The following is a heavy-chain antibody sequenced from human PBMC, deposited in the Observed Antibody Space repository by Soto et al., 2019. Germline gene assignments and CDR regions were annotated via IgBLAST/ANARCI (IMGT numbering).Heavy chain of an antibody. CDR2: IYYSGST. D-gene: IGHD3-3*01. J-gene: IGHJ6*02. Sequence: ETLSITCAVCGGSIGSSSYFWGWIRQPPGKGLEWIGSIYYSGSTYYNPSLKSRVTISVDTSKNQFSLKLRYVTPADTALYYCALGYEFWSGYYAPACMGSWGQGTTVTVSS. CDR1: GGSIGSSSYF. V-gene: IGHV4-39*01. CDR3: ALGYEFWSGYYAPACMGS.